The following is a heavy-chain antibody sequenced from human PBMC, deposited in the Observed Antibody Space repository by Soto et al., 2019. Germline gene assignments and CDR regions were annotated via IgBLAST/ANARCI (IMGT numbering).Heavy chain of an antibody. Sequence: PGGSLRLCCAASGFTFSSYSMNLVRQAPGKGLEWVSSISSSSSYIYYADSVKGRFTISRDNAKNSLYLQMNSLRAEDTDEYYRAKSVGLVAYRGQGTLDTVSS. CDR2: ISSSSSYI. CDR3: AKSVGLVAY. CDR1: GFTFSSYS. D-gene: IGHD3-16*01. V-gene: IGHV3-21*01. J-gene: IGHJ4*02.